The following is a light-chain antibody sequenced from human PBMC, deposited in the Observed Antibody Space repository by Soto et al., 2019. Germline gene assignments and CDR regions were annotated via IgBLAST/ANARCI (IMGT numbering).Light chain of an antibody. J-gene: IGKJ1*01. V-gene: IGKV3-15*01. CDR2: GPS. CDR3: HQYNNWPLWT. Sequence: EIVMTQSPATLSVSAGERATLSCRASQSVSSNLAWYQQKGGQGPRLLIYGPSTRATGIPARFSGSGSGTEFTLTISSLQSEDLAVYYCHQYNNWPLWTFGQGTKVEIK. CDR1: QSVSSN.